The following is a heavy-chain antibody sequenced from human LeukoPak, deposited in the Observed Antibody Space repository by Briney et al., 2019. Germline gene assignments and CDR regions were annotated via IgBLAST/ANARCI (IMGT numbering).Heavy chain of an antibody. CDR1: GGSISSYY. Sequence: KPSETLSLTCTVSGGSISSYYWSWIRQPPGKGLEWIGEINHSGSTNYNPSLKSRVTISVDTSKNQFSLKLSSVTAADTAVYYCARLGYCSSTSCRDYWGQGTLVTVSS. D-gene: IGHD2-2*01. CDR2: INHSGST. J-gene: IGHJ4*02. CDR3: ARLGYCSSTSCRDY. V-gene: IGHV4-34*01.